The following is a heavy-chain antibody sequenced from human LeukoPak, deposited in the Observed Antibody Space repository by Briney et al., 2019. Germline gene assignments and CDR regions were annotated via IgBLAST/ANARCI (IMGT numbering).Heavy chain of an antibody. Sequence: PSETLSLTCAVYGGSFSGYYWSWIRPPPGKGLEWIGEINHSGSTNYNPSLKSRVTISVDTSKNQFSLKLSSVTAADTAVYYCARALTYYYDSSGYLFDYWGQGTLVTVSS. J-gene: IGHJ4*02. CDR2: INHSGST. D-gene: IGHD3-22*01. CDR1: GGSFSGYY. V-gene: IGHV4-34*01. CDR3: ARALTYYYDSSGYLFDY.